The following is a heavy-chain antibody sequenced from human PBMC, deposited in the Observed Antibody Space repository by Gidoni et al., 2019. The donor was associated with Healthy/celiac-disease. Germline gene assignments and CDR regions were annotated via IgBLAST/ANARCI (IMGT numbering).Heavy chain of an antibody. V-gene: IGHV4-39*01. J-gene: IGHJ4*02. D-gene: IGHD2-15*01. CDR2: IYYSGST. Sequence: QLQLQESGPGLVKPSETLSLTCTVSGGSISSRSYYWGWIRQPPGKGLEWIGSIYYSGSTYYNPSLKSRVTISVDTSKNQFSLKLSSVTAADTAVYYCARHEPLLVVVAAPFDYWGQGTLVTVSS. CDR3: ARHEPLLVVVAAPFDY. CDR1: GGSISSRSYY.